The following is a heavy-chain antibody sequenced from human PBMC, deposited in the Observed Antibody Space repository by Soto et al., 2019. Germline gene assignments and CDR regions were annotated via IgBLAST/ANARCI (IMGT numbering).Heavy chain of an antibody. D-gene: IGHD3-9*01. J-gene: IGHJ6*02. CDR1: GFTFSSYG. CDR2: ISYDGSNK. V-gene: IGHV3-30*18. CDR3: AKVHYDILTGGNGMDV. Sequence: QVQLVESGGGVVRPGRSLRLSCAASGFTFSSYGMHWVRQAPGKGLEWVAVISYDGSNKYYADSVKGRFTISRDNSKNTLYLQMNSLRAEDTAVYYCAKVHYDILTGGNGMDVWGQGTTVTVSS.